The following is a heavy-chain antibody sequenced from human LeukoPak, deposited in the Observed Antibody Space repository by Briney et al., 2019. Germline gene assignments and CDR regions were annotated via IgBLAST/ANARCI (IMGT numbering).Heavy chain of an antibody. Sequence: SETLSLTCTVSVGSISSYYWSWIRQPPGKGLEGIGYIYYSGSTNYNPSLKSRVTIAVDTSKNQFSLKLSSVPAADTAVYYCARDSFSSWSGNDAFDIWGQGTMVTVSS. V-gene: IGHV4-59*01. D-gene: IGHD6-13*01. J-gene: IGHJ3*02. CDR1: VGSISSYY. CDR3: ARDSFSSWSGNDAFDI. CDR2: IYYSGST.